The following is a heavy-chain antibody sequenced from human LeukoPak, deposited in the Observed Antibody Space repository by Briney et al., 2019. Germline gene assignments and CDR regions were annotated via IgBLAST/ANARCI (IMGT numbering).Heavy chain of an antibody. J-gene: IGHJ4*02. CDR2: INSVGSSI. CDR3: ATTYYYETSGYNPFDH. CDR1: GFTFSSYW. Sequence: GGSLRLSCAASGFTFSSYWMHWVRQAPGKGLVWVSRINSVGSSIRYADSVKGRFTTSRDNAKNTLYLEMSSLRGEDTAVYYCATTYYYETSGYNPFDHWGQGTLVTVSS. D-gene: IGHD3-22*01. V-gene: IGHV3-74*01.